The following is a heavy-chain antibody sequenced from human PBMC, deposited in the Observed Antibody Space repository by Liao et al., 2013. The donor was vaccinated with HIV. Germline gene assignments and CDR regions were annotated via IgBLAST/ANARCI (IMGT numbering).Heavy chain of an antibody. J-gene: IGHJ3*02. Sequence: QLQLQESGPGLVKPSETLSLTCTVSGGSISSSSYYWGWIRQPPGKGLEWIGSIYYSGSSYCNPSLRSRVTISLDTPKNHFSLTLSSVTAADTAVYYCARDLRFLEHAFDIWGQGTMVTVSS. V-gene: IGHV4-39*07. CDR3: ARDLRFLEHAFDI. D-gene: IGHD3-3*01. CDR2: IYYSGSS. CDR1: GGSISSSSYY.